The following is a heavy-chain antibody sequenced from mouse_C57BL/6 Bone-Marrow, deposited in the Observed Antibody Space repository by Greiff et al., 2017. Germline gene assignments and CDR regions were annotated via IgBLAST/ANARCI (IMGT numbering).Heavy chain of an antibody. CDR1: GFTFSSYA. J-gene: IGHJ4*01. V-gene: IGHV5-4*03. CDR2: ISDGGSYT. Sequence: EVKVEESGGGLVKPGGSLKLSCAASGFTFSSYAMSWVRQTPEKRLEWVATISDGGSYTYSPDNVKGRFTISRDNAKNNLYLQMSHLKAEDTAMYYCASFQGAMDYWGQGTSVTVSS. CDR3: ASFQGAMDY.